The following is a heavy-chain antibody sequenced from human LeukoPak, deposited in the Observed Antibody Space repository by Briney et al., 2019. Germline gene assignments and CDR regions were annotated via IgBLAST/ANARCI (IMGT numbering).Heavy chain of an antibody. CDR3: AKAGYYDSSGYSI. CDR1: GFTFSSYA. CDR2: ISGSGGGT. J-gene: IGHJ4*02. Sequence: GGSLRLSCAASGFTFSSYAMSWVRQAPGKGLEWVSAISGSGGGTYYADSVKGRFTISRDNSKNTLYLQMNSLRAEDTAVYYCAKAGYYDSSGYSIWGQGTLVTVPS. V-gene: IGHV3-23*01. D-gene: IGHD3-22*01.